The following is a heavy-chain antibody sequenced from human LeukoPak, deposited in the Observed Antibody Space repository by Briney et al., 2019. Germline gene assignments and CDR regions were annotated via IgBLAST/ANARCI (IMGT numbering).Heavy chain of an antibody. D-gene: IGHD3-22*01. Sequence: GGSLRLSCAASGFTFSSYAMHWVRQAPGKGLEYVSAISSNGGSTYYANSVKGRFTISRDDSKNTLYLQMGSLRAEDMAVYYCARDVDYHDSSGYYGFGAYWGQGTLLTVSS. J-gene: IGHJ4*02. CDR3: ARDVDYHDSSGYYGFGAY. CDR2: ISSNGGST. CDR1: GFTFSSYA. V-gene: IGHV3-64*01.